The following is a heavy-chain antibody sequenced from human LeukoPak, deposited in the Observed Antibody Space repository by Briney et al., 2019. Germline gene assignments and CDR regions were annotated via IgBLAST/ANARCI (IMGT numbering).Heavy chain of an antibody. J-gene: IGHJ4*02. Sequence: SETLSLTCAVSGYSISSGYYWGWIRQPPGKGLEWIGSIYHSGSTYYNPSLKSRVTISVDTSKNQFSLKLSSETAADTAVYYCARVDGYNFRNDYWGQGTLVTVSS. CDR2: IYHSGST. CDR1: GYSISSGYY. V-gene: IGHV4-38-2*01. CDR3: ARVDGYNFRNDY. D-gene: IGHD5-24*01.